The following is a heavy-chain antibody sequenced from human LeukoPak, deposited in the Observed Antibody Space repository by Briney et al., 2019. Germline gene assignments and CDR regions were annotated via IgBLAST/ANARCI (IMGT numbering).Heavy chain of an antibody. CDR3: ARGAGAARPHYFDY. V-gene: IGHV4-59*01. CDR1: GGSISNYY. J-gene: IGHJ4*02. CDR2: IYYTGST. D-gene: IGHD6-6*01. Sequence: SETLSLTRNVSGGSISNYYWTWIRQPPGKGLEWIGYIYYTGSTNYNPSLKSRVTISVDTSKNQFSLKLSSVTAADAAVYYCARGAGAARPHYFDYWGQGTLVTVSS.